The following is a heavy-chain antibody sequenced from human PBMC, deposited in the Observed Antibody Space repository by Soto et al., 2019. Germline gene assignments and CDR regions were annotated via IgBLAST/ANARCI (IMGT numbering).Heavy chain of an antibody. CDR2: IDPNSGGT. CDR1: GYTFTGYY. CDR3: ARDLTGDDAFDI. D-gene: IGHD3-10*01. J-gene: IGHJ3*02. V-gene: IGHV1-2*04. Sequence: ASVKVSCKASGYTFTGYYMHWVRQAPGHGLEWMGWIDPNSGGTKYAQKFHGWVTMTRDKSISTAYMELSRMRSDDTAVYYCARDLTGDDAFDIWGQGTMVTVSS.